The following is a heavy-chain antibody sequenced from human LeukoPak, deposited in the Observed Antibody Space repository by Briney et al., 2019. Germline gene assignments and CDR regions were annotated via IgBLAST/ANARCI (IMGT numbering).Heavy chain of an antibody. CDR1: GFTFSIYG. Sequence: GSMRLSCAASGFTFSIYGMHWVRQAPGKGLEWVAVISSDGSNKYYADSVKGRFTISRDNSKNTLYLQMESLRAEDTAVYYCAKDPKAMAGNNYYGMDAWGQVTTVTVSS. CDR3: AKDPKAMAGNNYYGMDA. J-gene: IGHJ6*02. V-gene: IGHV3-30*18. CDR2: ISSDGSNK. D-gene: IGHD6-19*01.